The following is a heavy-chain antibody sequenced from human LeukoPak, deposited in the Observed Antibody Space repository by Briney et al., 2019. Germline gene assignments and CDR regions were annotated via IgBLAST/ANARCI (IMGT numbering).Heavy chain of an antibody. V-gene: IGHV3-66*01. CDR3: ARDAPESSLSY. Sequence: PGGSLRLSCAASGFSVSSKYMSWVRQAPGKGLEWVSVIYNGGTTKYADSVKGRFTISRDESKNTLYLQMNSLRAEDTAVYYCARDAPESSLSYWGQGTLVTVSS. D-gene: IGHD1-14*01. CDR1: GFSVSSKY. J-gene: IGHJ4*02. CDR2: IYNGGTT.